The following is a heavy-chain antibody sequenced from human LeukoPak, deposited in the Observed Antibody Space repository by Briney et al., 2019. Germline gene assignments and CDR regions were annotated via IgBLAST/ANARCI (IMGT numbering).Heavy chain of an antibody. V-gene: IGHV4-38-2*02. J-gene: IGHJ4*02. CDR2: IYHSGST. CDR3: ARDPSFGVVIKAPPTFDY. D-gene: IGHD3-3*01. CDR1: GYSISSGYY. Sequence: SETLSLTCTVSGYSISSGYYWGWTRQPPGKGLEWIGSIYHSGSTYYNPSLKSRVTISVDTSKNQFSLKLSSVTAAETAVYYCARDPSFGVVIKAPPTFDYWGQGTLVTVSP.